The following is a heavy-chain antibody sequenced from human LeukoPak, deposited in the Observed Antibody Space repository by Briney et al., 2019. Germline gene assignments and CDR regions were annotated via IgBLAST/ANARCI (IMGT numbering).Heavy chain of an antibody. CDR3: ARGGTGDYDSSGYFDI. D-gene: IGHD3-22*01. Sequence: SETLSLTCTVSGGSISSYYWSWIRLPPGKGLEWIGYIYYSGSTNYNPSLKSRVTISVDTPKNQFSLKLSSVTAADTAVYYCARGGTGDYDSSGYFDIWGQGTMVTVSS. CDR2: IYYSGST. CDR1: GGSISSYY. J-gene: IGHJ3*02. V-gene: IGHV4-59*12.